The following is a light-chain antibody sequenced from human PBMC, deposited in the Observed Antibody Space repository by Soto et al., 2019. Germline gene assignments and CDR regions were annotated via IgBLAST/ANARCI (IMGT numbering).Light chain of an antibody. Sequence: SYELTQPLSVSVALGQTARITCGGNNIGSKNVHWYQQKPGQAPVLVIYRDNNRPSGIPERFSGSNSGNTATLTISRAQAGDEADYCCQVWDINTASYVFGTGTKLTVL. V-gene: IGLV3-9*01. CDR3: QVWDINTASYV. J-gene: IGLJ1*01. CDR2: RDN. CDR1: NIGSKN.